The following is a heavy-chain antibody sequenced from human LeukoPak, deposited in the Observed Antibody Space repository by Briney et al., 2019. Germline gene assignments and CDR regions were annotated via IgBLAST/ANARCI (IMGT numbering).Heavy chain of an antibody. CDR3: AREKNFGDYGTY. J-gene: IGHJ4*02. CDR2: IYCTGTT. CDR1: GGSINSCDYN. V-gene: IGHV4-30-4*08. D-gene: IGHD4-17*01. Sequence: SQTLSLTCSVSGGSINSCDYNWSWIRQPPGKGLEWIGFIYCTGTTYRNPSLQSQVTISVDTSKSQFSLSLSPVTVAHTAVYYCAREKNFGDYGTYWGQGTLVTVPS.